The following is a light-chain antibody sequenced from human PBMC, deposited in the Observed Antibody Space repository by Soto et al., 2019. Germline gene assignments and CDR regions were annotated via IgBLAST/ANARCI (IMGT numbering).Light chain of an antibody. V-gene: IGLV2-14*03. J-gene: IGLJ2*01. CDR1: SSDVGGYDY. CDR3: TSYTSTNTHVL. Sequence: QSALTQPASVSGSPGQSLTISCTGTSSDVGGYDYVSWYQHHPGKAPKLMIYNVSDRPSGVSNRFSGSKSGNTASLTISGLQAEDEADYYCTSYTSTNTHVLFGGGTQLTVL. CDR2: NVS.